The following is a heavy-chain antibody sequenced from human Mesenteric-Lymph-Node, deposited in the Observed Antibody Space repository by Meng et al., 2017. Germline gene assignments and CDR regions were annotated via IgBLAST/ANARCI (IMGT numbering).Heavy chain of an antibody. CDR1: GGSFSGYY. V-gene: IGHV4-34*01. Sequence: SETLSLTCAAFGGSFSGYYWSWIRQPPGKGLEWIGEINHSGSTNYNPSLKSRVTISVDTSKNQFSLKLSSVTAADTAVYYCARNLRYRYYYYGMDVWGQGTTVTVSS. D-gene: IGHD5/OR15-5a*01. CDR2: INHSGST. J-gene: IGHJ6*02. CDR3: ARNLRYRYYYYGMDV.